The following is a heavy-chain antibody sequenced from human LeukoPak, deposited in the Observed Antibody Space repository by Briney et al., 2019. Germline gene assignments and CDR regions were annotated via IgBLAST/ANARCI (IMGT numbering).Heavy chain of an antibody. CDR2: INPSGGST. V-gene: IGHV1-46*01. CDR3: AREFRGYCSSTSCFD. J-gene: IGHJ4*02. D-gene: IGHD2-2*01. Sequence: ASVKVSCKASGYTFTSYYMHWVRQAPGQGLEWMGIINPSGGSTSYAQKFQGRVTMTRDTSTSTVYMELSSLRSEDTAVYYCAREFRGYCSSTSCFDWGQGTLVTVSS. CDR1: GYTFTSYY.